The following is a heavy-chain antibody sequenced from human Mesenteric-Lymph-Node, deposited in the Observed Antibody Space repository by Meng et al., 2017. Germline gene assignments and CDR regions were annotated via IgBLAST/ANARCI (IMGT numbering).Heavy chain of an antibody. Sequence: GESLKISCAASGFTFSGSAIHWVRQAPGKGLEWVSSIISNSAYIYYAESVKGRFTISRDNAKNSLYLQMDSLRVEDTAVYYCARDQRSNYYGMDVWGQGTTVTVSS. V-gene: IGHV3-21*01. CDR2: IISNSAYI. CDR3: ARDQRSNYYGMDV. D-gene: IGHD3-10*01. J-gene: IGHJ6*02. CDR1: GFTFSGSA.